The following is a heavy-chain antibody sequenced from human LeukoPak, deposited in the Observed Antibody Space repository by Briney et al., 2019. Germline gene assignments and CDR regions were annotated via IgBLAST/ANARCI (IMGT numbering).Heavy chain of an antibody. CDR2: ISTYNNNT. CDR1: GYTFTSYG. CDR3: ARGGPGYCSGGSCYIPFDY. J-gene: IGHJ4*02. V-gene: IGHV1-18*01. D-gene: IGHD2-15*01. Sequence: GTSVKVSCKASGYTFTSYGISWVRQAPGQGLEWLGWISTYNNNTHYAQKFQVRVTMTTDTSTSTAYMELSSLRSEDTAVYYCARGGPGYCSGGSCYIPFDYWGQGTLVTVSS.